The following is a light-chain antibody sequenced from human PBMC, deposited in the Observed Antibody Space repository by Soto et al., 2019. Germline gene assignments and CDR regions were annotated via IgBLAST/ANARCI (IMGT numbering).Light chain of an antibody. CDR1: SSNIGNNA. J-gene: IGLJ1*01. V-gene: IGLV1-36*01. CDR3: AAWDDSLNGYV. CDR2: YDD. Sequence: QSVLTQPPSVSDAPRQRVTISCSGSSSNIGNNAVNWYQQLPGKAPKLLIYYDDLLPSGVSVRFSGSKSGTSASLAISGLQSEDEADYYCAAWDDSLNGYVFGTGTKVTVL.